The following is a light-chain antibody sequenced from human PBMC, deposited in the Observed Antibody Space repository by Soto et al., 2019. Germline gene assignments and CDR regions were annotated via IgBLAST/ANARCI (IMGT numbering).Light chain of an antibody. CDR2: DNN. CDR1: SSNNGAGYD. Sequence: QSVLTQPPSVSGARGQRVTMSCTGSSSNNGAGYDVHWYQQLPGTAPKVLIYDNNNRPSGVPDRFSGSKSGTSASLAITGLQAEDEADYYCHSYDVSLSGPVFGGGTKLTVL. J-gene: IGLJ2*01. CDR3: HSYDVSLSGPV. V-gene: IGLV1-40*01.